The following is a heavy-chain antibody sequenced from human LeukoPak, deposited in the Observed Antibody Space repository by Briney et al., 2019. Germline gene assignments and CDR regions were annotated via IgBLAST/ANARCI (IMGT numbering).Heavy chain of an antibody. CDR2: ISSGDTT. CDR3: AKDQLGTWLFDN. J-gene: IGHJ4*02. CDR1: GFTFSTYA. D-gene: IGHD6-13*01. Sequence: GGSLRLSYAASGFTFSTYAMNWVRQAPGKGLEWVSSISSGDTTYYADSVKGRFTISRDNSKNTMYLQMNSLRAEDTAVYYCAKDQLGTWLFDNWGQGTLVTVSS. V-gene: IGHV3-23*01.